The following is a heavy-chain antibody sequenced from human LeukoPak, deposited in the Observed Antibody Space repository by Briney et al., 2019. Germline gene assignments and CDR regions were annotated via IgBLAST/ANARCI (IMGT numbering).Heavy chain of an antibody. D-gene: IGHD3-9*01. CDR1: GFIFSSYA. J-gene: IGHJ4*02. V-gene: IGHV3-23*01. Sequence: GGSLRLSCAASGFIFSSYAMSWVRQAPGKGLEWVSAISASGGVTYYADSVKGRFTIPRDNSKNTLFLQVSNLRAEDTAVYYCAKLDREWGQGTRVTVSS. CDR3: AKLDRE. CDR2: ISASGGVT.